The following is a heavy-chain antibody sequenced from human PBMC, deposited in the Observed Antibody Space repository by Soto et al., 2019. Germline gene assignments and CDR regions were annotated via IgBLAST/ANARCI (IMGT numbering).Heavy chain of an antibody. Sequence: EVRLVESGGGLVQPGGSLRLSCAASGFTFSSYWMTWVHHAPGKGLEWVANINPDGSAKYYVDSVKGRFTISRDNAKNSLYLQMNSLRAEDTAVYYCASPPLAVAGIVCFHHWGQGTLVTVSS. CDR1: GFTFSSYW. J-gene: IGHJ1*01. V-gene: IGHV3-7*01. D-gene: IGHD6-19*01. CDR2: INPDGSAK. CDR3: ASPPLAVAGIVCFHH.